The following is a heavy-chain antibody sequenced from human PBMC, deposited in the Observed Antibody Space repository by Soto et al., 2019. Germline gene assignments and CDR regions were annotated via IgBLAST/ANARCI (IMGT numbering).Heavy chain of an antibody. J-gene: IGHJ5*02. CDR2: INHSGST. Sequence: PAETLSLTFAVYGGSFSGYYWSWIRQPPGKGLEWIGEINHSGSTNYNPSLKSRVTISVDTSKNQFSLKLSSVTAADTAVYYCARDIVVVPAAEPMPNWFDPWGQGTLVTVSS. V-gene: IGHV4-34*01. CDR1: GGSFSGYY. CDR3: ARDIVVVPAAEPMPNWFDP. D-gene: IGHD2-2*01.